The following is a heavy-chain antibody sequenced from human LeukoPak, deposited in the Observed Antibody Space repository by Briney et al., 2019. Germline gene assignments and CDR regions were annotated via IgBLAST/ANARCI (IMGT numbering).Heavy chain of an antibody. CDR3: ARDPLRHYYDSSGYYGLDY. D-gene: IGHD3-22*01. CDR1: GYTFTSYY. J-gene: IGHJ4*02. CDR2: IKPSGGGT. Sequence: GASVKVSCKASGYTFTSYYMHWVRQAPGQGPEWMGIIKPSGGGTSYAQKFQGRVTMTRDTSTSTVYMELRSLRSDDTAVYYCARDPLRHYYDSSGYYGLDYWGQGTLVTVSS. V-gene: IGHV1-46*01.